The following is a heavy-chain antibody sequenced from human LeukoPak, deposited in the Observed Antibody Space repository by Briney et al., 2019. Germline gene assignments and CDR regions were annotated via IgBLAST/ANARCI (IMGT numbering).Heavy chain of an antibody. J-gene: IGHJ4*02. CDR3: AAGSGWYSPDY. CDR2: IVVGSGNT. Sequence: GTSVKVSCKASGFTLTSSPMQWVRQACGQHLEWIGWIVVGSGNTNYAQKFQERVTITRDMSTTTAHMELSSLRSEDTAVYYCAAGSGWYSPDYWGQGTLVTVSS. CDR1: GFTLTSSP. D-gene: IGHD6-19*01. V-gene: IGHV1-58*02.